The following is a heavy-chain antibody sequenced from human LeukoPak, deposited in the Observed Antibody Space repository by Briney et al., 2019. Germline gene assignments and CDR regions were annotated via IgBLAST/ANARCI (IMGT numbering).Heavy chain of an antibody. CDR3: ATEGRIGDLLLWRGYYFDY. J-gene: IGHJ4*02. CDR2: INPNSGGT. CDR1: GYTFTGYY. D-gene: IGHD3-10*01. V-gene: IGHV1-2*02. Sequence: ASVKVSCKASGYTFTGYYMHWVRQAPGQGLEWMGWINPNSGGTNYAQKFQGRVTMTRDTSISTAYMELSRLRSEDTAVYYCATEGRIGDLLLWRGYYFDYWGQGTLVTVSS.